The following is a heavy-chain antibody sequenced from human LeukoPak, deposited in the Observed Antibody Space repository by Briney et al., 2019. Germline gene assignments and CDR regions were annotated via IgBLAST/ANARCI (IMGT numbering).Heavy chain of an antibody. CDR2: ISYDGSNK. J-gene: IGHJ4*02. D-gene: IGHD3-22*01. CDR3: AKDFGPTDSSGYPQPDY. V-gene: IGHV3-30*18. Sequence: GGSLRLSCAASGFTFSSNGMHWVRQAPGKGLEWVAVISYDGSNKYYADSVKGRFTISRDNSKNTLYLQMNSLRAEDTAVYYCAKDFGPTDSSGYPQPDYWGQGTLVTVSS. CDR1: GFTFSSNG.